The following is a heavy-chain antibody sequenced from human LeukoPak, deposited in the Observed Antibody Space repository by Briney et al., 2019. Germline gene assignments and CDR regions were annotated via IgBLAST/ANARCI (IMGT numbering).Heavy chain of an antibody. CDR2: IYTSGTT. CDR3: ARDQTYYDSSGYSLYAFDI. CDR1: GGSISSYY. D-gene: IGHD3-22*01. Sequence: ETLSLTCTVSGGSISSYYWSWIRQPAGKGLEWIGRIYTSGTTNYNPSLKSRVTMSVDTSKNQFFLKLSSVTAADTAVYYCARDQTYYDSSGYSLYAFDIWGQGTMVTVSS. V-gene: IGHV4-4*07. J-gene: IGHJ3*02.